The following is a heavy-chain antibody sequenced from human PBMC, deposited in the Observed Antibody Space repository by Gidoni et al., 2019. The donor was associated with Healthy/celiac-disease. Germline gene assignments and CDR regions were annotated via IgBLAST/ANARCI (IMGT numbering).Heavy chain of an antibody. D-gene: IGHD6-6*01. CDR1: GFTFSSYS. J-gene: IGHJ2*01. CDR2: ISSSSSYI. Sequence: EVQLVESGGGLVKPGGSLRLSCAASGFTFSSYSMNWVRQAPGKGLEWVSSISSSSSYIYYADSVKGRFTISRDNAKNSLYLQMNSLRAEDTAVYYCARESSIAARRSFWYFDLWGRGTLVTVSS. CDR3: ARESSIAARRSFWYFDL. V-gene: IGHV3-21*01.